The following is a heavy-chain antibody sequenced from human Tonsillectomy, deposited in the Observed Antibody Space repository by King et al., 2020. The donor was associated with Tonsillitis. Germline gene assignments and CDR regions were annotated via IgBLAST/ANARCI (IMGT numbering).Heavy chain of an antibody. CDR3: ASYQHYYVPGTYYNRENDVFDI. D-gene: IGHD3-10*01. V-gene: IGHV1-46*01. J-gene: IGHJ3*02. Sequence: QLVQSGAEVKKPGASVKVSCKASGYTFSSHYIHWVRQAPGQGLEWMGVINPSGGSTTYAQKFQGRVTMTRDTSTSTVYVELSSLRSEDTAVYYCASYQHYYVPGTYYNRENDVFDIWGQGTMVTVSS. CDR2: INPSGGST. CDR1: GYTFSSHY.